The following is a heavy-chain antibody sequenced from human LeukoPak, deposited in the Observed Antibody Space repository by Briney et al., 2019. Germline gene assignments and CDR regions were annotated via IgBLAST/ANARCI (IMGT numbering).Heavy chain of an antibody. Sequence: PGGSLRLSCAASGFTLSNYAMYWVRQAPGMGLEWVAVISYDGSDKFYADSVKGRFTISRDSSKNTLYLQMNSLRPEDTAVYYCARARPSMWIDYWGQGTLVTVSS. CDR1: GFTLSNYA. V-gene: IGHV3-30*04. D-gene: IGHD5-12*01. CDR2: ISYDGSDK. J-gene: IGHJ4*02. CDR3: ARARPSMWIDY.